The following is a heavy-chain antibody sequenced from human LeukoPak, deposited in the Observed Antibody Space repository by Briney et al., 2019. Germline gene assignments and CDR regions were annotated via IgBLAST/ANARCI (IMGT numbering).Heavy chain of an antibody. CDR1: GFTFSSYG. D-gene: IGHD3-9*01. J-gene: IGHJ4*02. CDR3: AKDILRYFDSSFDF. Sequence: GGSLRLSCAASGFTFSSYGMHWVRQAPGKGLEWVTFIRYDGTNKYYADSVKGRFTISRDNYKNTLYLQMNSLRAEDTAVYFCAKDILRYFDSSFDFWGPGTLVTVSS. V-gene: IGHV3-30*02. CDR2: IRYDGTNK.